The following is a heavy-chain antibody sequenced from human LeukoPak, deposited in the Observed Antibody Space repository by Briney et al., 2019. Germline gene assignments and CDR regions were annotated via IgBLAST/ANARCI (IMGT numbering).Heavy chain of an antibody. CDR1: GFTFSSYS. Sequence: LAGGSLRLSCAASGFTFSSYSMNWVRQAPGEGLEWVAVISRDGTQQYYADSVKGRLTISRDNSQSTLYLHMNSLSTEDTALYYCARAVPAPGTPENAFDIWGQGTLVTVSS. J-gene: IGHJ3*02. CDR3: ARAVPAPGTPENAFDI. D-gene: IGHD6-13*01. CDR2: ISRDGTQQ. V-gene: IGHV3-30*03.